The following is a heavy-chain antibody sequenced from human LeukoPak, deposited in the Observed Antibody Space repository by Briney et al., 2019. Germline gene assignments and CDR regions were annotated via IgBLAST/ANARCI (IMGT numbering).Heavy chain of an antibody. V-gene: IGHV1-18*01. J-gene: IGHJ4*02. CDR1: GYTFTSYG. D-gene: IGHD3-3*01. CDR3: ARGALRFLEWLFYFDY. Sequence: ASVKVSCKASGYTFTSYGISWVRQAPGQGLEWMGWISAYNGNTNYAQKLQGRVTMTTDTSTSTAYMELRSLRSDDTAVYYCARGALRFLEWLFYFDYWGQGTLVTVSS. CDR2: ISAYNGNT.